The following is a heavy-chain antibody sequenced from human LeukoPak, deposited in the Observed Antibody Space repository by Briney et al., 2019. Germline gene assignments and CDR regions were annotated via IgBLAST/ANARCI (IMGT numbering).Heavy chain of an antibody. J-gene: IGHJ4*02. Sequence: SETLSLTCTVSGGSISSYYWSWIRQPPGKGLEWIGGIYYSGGTNYNPSLKSGVTISVDTSTNQFSLRLSSVTAADTAVYYSARLASGSYGPLTPFDYWGQGNLVTVSS. CDR2: IYYSGGT. D-gene: IGHD1-26*01. CDR3: ARLASGSYGPLTPFDY. CDR1: GGSISSYY. V-gene: IGHV4-59*08.